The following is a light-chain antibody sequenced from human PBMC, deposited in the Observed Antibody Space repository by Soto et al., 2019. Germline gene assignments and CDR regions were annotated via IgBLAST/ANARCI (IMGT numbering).Light chain of an antibody. J-gene: IGKJ3*01. CDR3: QHYDNWPLT. CDR2: GAS. Sequence: EVVMTQSPVTLSVSPGERATLSCRASQSVSNNLAWYQQKPGQAPRLLIYGASTRATGIPARFSGSRSGTDFTLTISSLQSEDFAVYYCQHYDNWPLTFGPGTKVDI. CDR1: QSVSNN. V-gene: IGKV3-15*01.